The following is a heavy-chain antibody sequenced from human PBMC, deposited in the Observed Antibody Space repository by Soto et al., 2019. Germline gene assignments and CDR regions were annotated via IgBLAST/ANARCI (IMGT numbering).Heavy chain of an antibody. CDR2: ISAYNGNT. Sequence: GESLKISCKGSGYSFTSYGISWVRQAPGQGLEWMGWISAYNGNTNYAQKLQGRVTMTTDTSTSTAYMELRSLRSDDTAVYYCASHDYYDSSGYSDYWGQGTLVTVS. CDR3: ASHDYYDSSGYSDY. J-gene: IGHJ4*02. CDR1: GYSFTSYG. V-gene: IGHV1-18*01. D-gene: IGHD3-22*01.